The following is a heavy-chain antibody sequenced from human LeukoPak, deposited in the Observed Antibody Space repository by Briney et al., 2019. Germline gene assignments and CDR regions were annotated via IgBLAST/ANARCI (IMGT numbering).Heavy chain of an antibody. Sequence: SETLSLTCTFSAGSFRPAHWSWIRQPPGKGLEWIGVICDNGNTDYNPSLKSRVTISVDTSKSQFSLKLNSLAAADTAVYYCATGRDPYKTGHWGQGTLVTVSS. V-gene: IGHV4-59*03. CDR1: AGSFRPAH. CDR2: ICDNGNT. D-gene: IGHD3-10*01. CDR3: ATGRDPYKTGH. J-gene: IGHJ4*02.